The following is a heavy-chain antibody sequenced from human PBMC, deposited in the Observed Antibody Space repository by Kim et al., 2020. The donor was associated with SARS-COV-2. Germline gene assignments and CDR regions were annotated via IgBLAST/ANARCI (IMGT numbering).Heavy chain of an antibody. Sequence: GGSLRLSCAASGFTFSDYYMSWIRQAPGKGLEWVSYISSSSSYTNYADSVKGRFTISRDNAKNSLYLQMNSLRAEDTAVYYCARDPFVGPYYYDSSGYNGLHFDLWGRGTLVTVSS. CDR3: ARDPFVGPYYYDSSGYNGLHFDL. J-gene: IGHJ2*01. D-gene: IGHD3-22*01. CDR1: GFTFSDYY. CDR2: ISSSSSYT. V-gene: IGHV3-11*05.